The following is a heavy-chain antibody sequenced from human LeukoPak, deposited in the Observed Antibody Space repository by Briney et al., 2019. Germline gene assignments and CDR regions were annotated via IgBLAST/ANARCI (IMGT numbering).Heavy chain of an antibody. J-gene: IGHJ6*03. Sequence: GESLKISCKGSGYSFTSYWIGWVRQMPGKGLEWMGIIYPGDSDTGYSPSFQGQVTISADKSISTAYLQWSSLKASDTAMYYCARHRKVVVADTTYYYYMDVWGKGTTVTVSS. V-gene: IGHV5-51*01. CDR1: GYSFTSYW. CDR2: IYPGDSDT. D-gene: IGHD2-15*01. CDR3: ARHRKVVVADTTYYYYMDV.